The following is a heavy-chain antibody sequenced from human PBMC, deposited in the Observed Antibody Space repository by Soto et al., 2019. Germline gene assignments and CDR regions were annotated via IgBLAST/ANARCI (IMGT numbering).Heavy chain of an antibody. CDR3: ARYASARITGTIRYNWFDP. J-gene: IGHJ5*02. CDR1: GGTFSSYA. V-gene: IGHV1-69*13. CDR2: IIPILGTA. D-gene: IGHD1-20*01. Sequence: SVKVSCKASGGTFSSYAISWVRQAPGQGLEWMGGIIPILGTANYAQKFQGRVTITADESTSTAYMELSSLRSEDTAVYYCARYASARITGTIRYNWFDPWGQGTLVTVSS.